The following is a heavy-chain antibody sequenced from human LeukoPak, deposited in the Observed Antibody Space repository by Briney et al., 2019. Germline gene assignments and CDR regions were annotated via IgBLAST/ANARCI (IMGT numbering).Heavy chain of an antibody. Sequence: ASVKVPCKASGYTFTGYYMHWVRQAPGQGLEWMGRINPNSGGTNYAQKFQGRVTMTRNTSISTAYMELSRLRSDDTAVYYCARDLMAGLSPNCWFDPWGQGTLVTVSS. CDR2: INPNSGGT. CDR3: ARDLMAGLSPNCWFDP. CDR1: GYTFTGYY. V-gene: IGHV1-2*06. D-gene: IGHD6-19*01. J-gene: IGHJ5*02.